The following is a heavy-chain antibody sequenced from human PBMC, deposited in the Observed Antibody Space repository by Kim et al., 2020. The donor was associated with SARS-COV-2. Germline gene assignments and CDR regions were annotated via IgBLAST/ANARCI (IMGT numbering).Heavy chain of an antibody. Sequence: GGSLRLSWAASGFTFSSYGMHRVRQAPGKGLEWVAVIWYDGSNKYYADSVKGRFTISRDNSKNTLYLQMNSLRAEDTAVYYCAKDSSGGMGYWGQGTLVTVSS. J-gene: IGHJ4*02. CDR1: GFTFSSYG. V-gene: IGHV3-33*06. CDR3: AKDSSGGMGY. CDR2: IWYDGSNK. D-gene: IGHD2-15*01.